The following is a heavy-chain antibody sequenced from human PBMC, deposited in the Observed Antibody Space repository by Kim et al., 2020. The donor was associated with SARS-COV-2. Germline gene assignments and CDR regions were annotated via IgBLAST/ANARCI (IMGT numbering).Heavy chain of an antibody. J-gene: IGHJ4*02. V-gene: IGHV1-46*02. CDR1: GYTFNSYY. CDR3: ASGYYSSSWYVY. D-gene: IGHD6-13*01. Sequence: ASVKVSCKASGYTFNSYYMHWVQQAPGQWLELMGIINPSGCSTSYAQKFQGRVTMTRDTATSTVYMELSSLRSEDTAVYYCASGYYSSSWYVYWGQGTLVTVSS. CDR2: INPSGCST.